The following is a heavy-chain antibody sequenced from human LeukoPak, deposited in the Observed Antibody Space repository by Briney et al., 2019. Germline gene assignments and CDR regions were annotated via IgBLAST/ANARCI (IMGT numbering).Heavy chain of an antibody. Sequence: GGSLRLPCAASGFTFSSHWMHWVRQAPGKGLVWVSRIRTDGSLTNYAESVKGRFTISRDNAKNTLYLQMNSLRVEDTAVYYCARGRLEGGGFDYWGQGILVTVSS. CDR1: GFTFSSHW. CDR3: ARGRLEGGGFDY. V-gene: IGHV3-74*01. CDR2: IRTDGSLT. D-gene: IGHD3-3*01. J-gene: IGHJ4*02.